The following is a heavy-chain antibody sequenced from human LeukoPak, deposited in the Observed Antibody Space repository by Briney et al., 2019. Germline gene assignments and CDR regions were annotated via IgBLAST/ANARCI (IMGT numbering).Heavy chain of an antibody. V-gene: IGHV3-23*01. CDR1: GFPFSSYW. Sequence: GGSLRLSCVASGFPFSSYWMTWVRQAPGKGLEWVSAISGSGGSTYYADSVKGRFTISRDNSKNTLYLQMNSLRAEDTAVYYCARGMGGITTALYFDLWGRGTLVTVSS. CDR2: ISGSGGST. D-gene: IGHD3-16*01. CDR3: ARGMGGITTALYFDL. J-gene: IGHJ2*01.